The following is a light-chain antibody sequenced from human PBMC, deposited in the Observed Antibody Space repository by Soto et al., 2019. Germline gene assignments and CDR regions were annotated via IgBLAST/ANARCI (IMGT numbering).Light chain of an antibody. V-gene: IGKV1-12*01. CDR3: QRPNTQLPGE. Sequence: SQGISSWLAWYQQKPGKAPKLLIYAASSLQSGVPSRFSGSGSGTGHTLNICSLGLHDDALYHCQRPNTQLPGEFGQGTRLEIK. J-gene: IGKJ5*01. CDR2: AAS. CDR1: QGISSW.